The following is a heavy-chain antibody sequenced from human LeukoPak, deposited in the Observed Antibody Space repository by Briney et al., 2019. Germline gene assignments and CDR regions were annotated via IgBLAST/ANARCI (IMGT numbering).Heavy chain of an antibody. CDR3: ARDRIVVVTTPTYFDY. CDR1: GFTFSSYS. D-gene: IGHD3-22*01. CDR2: ISSSSSTI. V-gene: IGHV3-48*01. Sequence: GGSLRLSCAASGFTFSSYSMNWVRQAPGKGLEWVSYISSSSSTIYYADSVKGRFTISRDNAKNSLYLQMNSLRAEDTAVYYCARDRIVVVTTPTYFDYWGQGTLVTVSS. J-gene: IGHJ4*02.